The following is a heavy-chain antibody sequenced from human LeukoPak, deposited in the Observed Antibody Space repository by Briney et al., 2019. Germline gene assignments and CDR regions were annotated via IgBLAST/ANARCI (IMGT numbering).Heavy chain of an antibody. J-gene: IGHJ5*02. CDR2: IYYSGST. D-gene: IGHD5-24*01. Sequence: TPSETLSLTCTVSGGSISSYYWSWIRQPPGKGLEWIGYIYYSGSTNYNPSLKSRVTISVDTSKNQFSLKLSSVTAADTAVYYCARGNGYSGWFDPWGQGTLVTVSS. CDR3: ARGNGYSGWFDP. CDR1: GGSISSYY. V-gene: IGHV4-59*01.